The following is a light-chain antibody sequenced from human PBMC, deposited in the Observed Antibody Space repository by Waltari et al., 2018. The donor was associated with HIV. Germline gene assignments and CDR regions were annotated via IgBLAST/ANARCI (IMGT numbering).Light chain of an antibody. CDR1: QGIKFF. V-gene: IGKV1-9*01. CDR2: GAS. CDR3: QQLNSYPVT. J-gene: IGKJ4*01. Sequence: DIQLTQSPSFLSASVGDRVTITCRASQGIKFFVAWYQQKPGKAPKLLIYGASTLQDGVPSRFSGSGSETEFTLTIFSLQPEDFATYYCQQLNSYPVTFGGGTKVEIK.